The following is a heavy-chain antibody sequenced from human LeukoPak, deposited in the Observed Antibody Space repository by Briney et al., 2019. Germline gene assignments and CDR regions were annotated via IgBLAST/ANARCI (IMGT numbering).Heavy chain of an antibody. D-gene: IGHD5-12*01. J-gene: IGHJ4*02. V-gene: IGHV3-30-3*01. CDR3: ARSGYSGDNPFDY. Sequence: AGGSLRLSCAASGFTFTRYAMHWVRQAPGKGLEGVAVISYDGNNEYYADSVKGRFTISRDNSKNTQYLQMNSLRGEDTAMYYCARSGYSGDNPFDYWGQGTLVTVSS. CDR1: GFTFTRYA. CDR2: ISYDGNNE.